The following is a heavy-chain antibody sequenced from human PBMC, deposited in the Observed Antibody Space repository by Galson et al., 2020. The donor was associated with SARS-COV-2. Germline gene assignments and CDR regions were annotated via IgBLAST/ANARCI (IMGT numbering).Heavy chain of an antibody. Sequence: TGGSLRLSCVASGFTFSNYNINWVRQAPGKGLEWVSAINTITSYIYYADSVKGRFTTSRDNAKNSLYLEMNSLRAEDTAVYYCARGNEYYYNSGYYYWAMDVWGQGTTVTVSS. J-gene: IGHJ6*02. D-gene: IGHD3-10*01. CDR1: GFTFSNYN. CDR3: ARGNEYYYNSGYYYWAMDV. V-gene: IGHV3-21*01. CDR2: INTITSYI.